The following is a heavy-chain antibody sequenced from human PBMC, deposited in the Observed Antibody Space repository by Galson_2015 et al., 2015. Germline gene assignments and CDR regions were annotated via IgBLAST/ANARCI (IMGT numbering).Heavy chain of an antibody. V-gene: IGHV1-3*01. J-gene: IGHJ3*02. Sequence: SVKVSCKASGFTFTSYDINWVRQAPGQRLEWMGWINAGNGNTKYSQKFQGRVTITRDTSASTAYMELSSLRSEDTAVYYCARENIAVAGAFDIWGQGTMVTVSS. CDR3: ARENIAVAGAFDI. D-gene: IGHD6-19*01. CDR2: INAGNGNT. CDR1: GFTFTSYD.